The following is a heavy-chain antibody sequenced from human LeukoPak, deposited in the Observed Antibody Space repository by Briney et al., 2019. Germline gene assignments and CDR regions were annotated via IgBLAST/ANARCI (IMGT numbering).Heavy chain of an antibody. V-gene: IGHV5-51*01. CDR3: ARHPIVGASQSWFDP. J-gene: IGHJ5*02. Sequence: KAGESLKISCKGYGYSFTSYWIAWVRQMPGKGLEWVGIIRPGDSDTRYSPSFEGQVTISADESISTAYLQWSSLTASDTAIYYCARHPIVGASQSWFDPWGQGTLVTVSS. CDR1: GYSFTSYW. CDR2: IRPGDSDT. D-gene: IGHD1-26*01.